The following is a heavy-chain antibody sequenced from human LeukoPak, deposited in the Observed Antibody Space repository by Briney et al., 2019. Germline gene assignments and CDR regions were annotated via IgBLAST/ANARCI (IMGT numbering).Heavy chain of an antibody. J-gene: IGHJ5*02. CDR3: ARSGSGSYLVSDNWFDP. V-gene: IGHV4-59*01. CDR1: GGSISSYY. Sequence: SETLSLTCTVSGGSISSYYWSWIRKPPGKGLEWIGYIYYCGSTNYNPSLKSRVTISVDTSKNQFSLKLSSVTAADTAVYYCARSGSGSYLVSDNWFDPWGQGTLVTVSS. D-gene: IGHD3-10*01. CDR2: IYYCGST.